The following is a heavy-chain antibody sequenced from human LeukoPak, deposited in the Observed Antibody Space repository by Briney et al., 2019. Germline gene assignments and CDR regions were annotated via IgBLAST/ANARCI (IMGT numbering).Heavy chain of an antibody. CDR1: ALTFGDYA. D-gene: IGHD5-18*01. J-gene: IGHJ4*02. V-gene: IGHV3-49*04. CDR2: IRSKAYGGTP. CDR3: TRDLSYGLSYDY. Sequence: PGRSLRLSCTATALTFGDYAMRWVRQVPGKGMEWVGFIRSKAYGGTPEYAASVKGRFTISRDDSKSIGYLQMNSLKTEDTAVYHCTRDLSYGLSYDYWGQGTLVTVSS.